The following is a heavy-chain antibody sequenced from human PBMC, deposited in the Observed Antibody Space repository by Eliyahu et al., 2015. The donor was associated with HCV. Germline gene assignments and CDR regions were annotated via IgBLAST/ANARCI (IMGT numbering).Heavy chain of an antibody. D-gene: IGHD3-3*01. CDR1: XFTFSSYA. CDR2: ISYDGSNX. J-gene: IGHJ4*02. CDR3: ASYPWSPFDY. V-gene: IGHV3-30*04. Sequence: QVQLVESGGGVVQPGRSLRLSCSASXFTFSSYAMHWVRQAPGXGLEWVAVISYDGSNXYYADXVKXRFTISRDNSKNXLYLQMNSLRAEDTAVYYCASYPWSPFDYWGQGTLVTVSS.